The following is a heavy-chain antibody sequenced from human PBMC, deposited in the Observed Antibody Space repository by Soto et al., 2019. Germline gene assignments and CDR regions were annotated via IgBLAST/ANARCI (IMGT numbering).Heavy chain of an antibody. CDR2: IWYDGSNK. J-gene: IGHJ4*02. V-gene: IGHV3-33*01. CDR1: GFTFSSYG. CDR3: ARSIPAGPLDY. D-gene: IGHD2-2*01. Sequence: GGSRRLSCAASGFTFSSYGMHWVRQAPGKGLEWLAVIWYDGSNKYYADSVKGRFTISRDNSKNTLYLQMNSLRAEDTAVYYCARSIPAGPLDYWGQGTLVTVSS.